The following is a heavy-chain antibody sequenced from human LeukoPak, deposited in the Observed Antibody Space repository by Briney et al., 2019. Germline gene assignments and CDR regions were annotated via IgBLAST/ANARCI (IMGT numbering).Heavy chain of an antibody. V-gene: IGHV4-39*07. CDR1: GGAISSSRYY. CDR3: ARIYYYYYYYIDV. Sequence: SETLSLTCTVSGGAISSSRYYWGWIRQPPGKGLEWIGSIYYSGNTYHNPSLRSRVTTSVDTSKNQFSLNLSSVTAADTAVYYCARIYYYYYYYIDVWGKGTTITVSS. J-gene: IGHJ6*03. CDR2: IYYSGNT.